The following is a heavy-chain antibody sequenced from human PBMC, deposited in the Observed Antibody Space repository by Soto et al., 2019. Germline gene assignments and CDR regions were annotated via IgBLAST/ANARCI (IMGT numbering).Heavy chain of an antibody. CDR2: INPNSGGT. D-gene: IGHD2-2*01. CDR3: ARVPLYCSSTSCLNETHYYYGMDV. V-gene: IGHV1-2*04. Sequence: ASVKVSCKASGYTFTGYYMHWVRQAPGQGLEWMGWINPNSGGTNYAQKFQGWVTMTRDTSISTAYMELSRLRSDDTAVYYCARVPLYCSSTSCLNETHYYYGMDVWGQGTTVTVSS. J-gene: IGHJ6*02. CDR1: GYTFTGYY.